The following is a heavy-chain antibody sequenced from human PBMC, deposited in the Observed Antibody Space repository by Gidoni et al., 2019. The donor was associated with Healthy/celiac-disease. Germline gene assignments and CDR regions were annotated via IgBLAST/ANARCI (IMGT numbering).Heavy chain of an antibody. D-gene: IGHD6-19*01. CDR1: GFTFSSYG. CDR3: AKDSATVAGRYYFDY. CDR2: IRYDGSNK. V-gene: IGHV3-30*02. J-gene: IGHJ4*02. Sequence: QVQLVESGGGVVQPGGSLRLSCAASGFTFSSYGMHWVRQAPGKGLEWVAFIRYDGSNKYYADSVKGRFTISRDNSKNTLYLQMNSLRAEDTAVYYCAKDSATVAGRYYFDYWGQGTLVTVSS.